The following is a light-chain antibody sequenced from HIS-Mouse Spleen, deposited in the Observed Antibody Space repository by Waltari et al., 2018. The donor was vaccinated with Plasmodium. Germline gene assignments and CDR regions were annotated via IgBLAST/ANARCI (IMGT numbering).Light chain of an antibody. CDR1: SSDVGSYNL. CDR3: CSYADSRMV. J-gene: IGLJ2*01. V-gene: IGLV2-23*01. CDR2: EGS. Sequence: QSDLTQPASVSGSPGQSITISCTGTSSDVGSYNLVSWYQQQPGKAPKLMIYEGSKRPSVVSNRFAGSKSGNTASLTISGLQAEDEADYYCCSYADSRMVFGGGTKLTVL.